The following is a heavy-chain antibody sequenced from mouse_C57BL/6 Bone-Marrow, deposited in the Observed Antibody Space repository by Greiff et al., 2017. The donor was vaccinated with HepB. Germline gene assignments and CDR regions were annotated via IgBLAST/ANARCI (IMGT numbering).Heavy chain of an antibody. J-gene: IGHJ4*01. D-gene: IGHD1-1*01. Sequence: EVKLVESGEGLVKPGGSLKLSCAASGFTFSSYAMSWVRQTPEKRLEWVAYISSGGDYIYYADTVKGRFTISRDNARNTLYLQMSRLKSEDTDMYYCSREITTVVAYYYAMGDWGQGTSVTVST. V-gene: IGHV5-9-1*02. CDR3: SREITTVVAYYYAMGD. CDR1: GFTFSSYA. CDR2: ISSGGDYI.